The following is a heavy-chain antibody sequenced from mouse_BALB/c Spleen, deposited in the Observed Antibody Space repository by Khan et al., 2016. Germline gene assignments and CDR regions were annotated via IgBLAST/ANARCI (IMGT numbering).Heavy chain of an antibody. CDR3: ARDYYGYDFDY. CDR1: GYTFTSYI. D-gene: IGHD2-2*01. J-gene: IGHJ2*01. V-gene: IGHV1S136*01. Sequence: VQLQQSGPELVKPGASVKMSCKASGYTFTSYIIHWVKQKPGQGLEWIGYINPYNAGTKYSEKFKDKATLTSDRSSSIAYMELSSLTTEDSSVYYCARDYYGYDFDYWCQGTTLTVSS. CDR2: INPYNAGT.